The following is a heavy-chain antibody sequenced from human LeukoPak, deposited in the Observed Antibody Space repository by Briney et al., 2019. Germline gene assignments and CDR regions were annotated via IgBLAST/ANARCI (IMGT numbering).Heavy chain of an antibody. CDR3: ARMIRPYGSGSSFSLYYFDY. Sequence: SVKVSCKASGGTFISYAISWVRQAPGQGLDWMGRIIPILGIANYAQKFQGRITSTADKSTSTAYMELSSLRSEDTAVYYCARMIRPYGSGSSFSLYYFDYWGQGTLVTVSS. J-gene: IGHJ4*02. CDR1: GGTFISYA. V-gene: IGHV1-69*04. D-gene: IGHD3-10*01. CDR2: IIPILGIA.